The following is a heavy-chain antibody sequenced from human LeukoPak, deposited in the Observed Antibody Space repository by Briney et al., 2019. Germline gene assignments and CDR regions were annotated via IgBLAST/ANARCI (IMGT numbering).Heavy chain of an antibody. V-gene: IGHV4-59*12. J-gene: IGHJ4*02. D-gene: IGHD3-3*01. Sequence: PSETLSLTCTVSGGSISSYYWSWIRQPPGKGLEWIGYIYYSGSTNYNPSLKSRVTISVDTSKNQFSLKLSSVTAADTAVYYCARAIVGKYDFWSGYYRPKPSLFDYWGQGTLVTVSS. CDR2: IYYSGST. CDR3: ARAIVGKYDFWSGYYRPKPSLFDY. CDR1: GGSISSYY.